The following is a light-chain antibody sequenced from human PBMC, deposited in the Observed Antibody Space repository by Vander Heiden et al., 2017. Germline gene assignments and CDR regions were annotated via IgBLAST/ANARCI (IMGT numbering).Light chain of an antibody. V-gene: IGKV1D-12*01. J-gene: IGKJ4*01. CDR2: AAS. CDR1: QAISTW. Sequence: DIQMTQSPSSVSASVGDRVTITCRASQAISTWLAWYQQKSGKAPKLLIHAASTLESGVPSRFSGSGSGTEFSLTISSLQPEDVATYYCQQANGFPRTFGGGTKVEI. CDR3: QQANGFPRT.